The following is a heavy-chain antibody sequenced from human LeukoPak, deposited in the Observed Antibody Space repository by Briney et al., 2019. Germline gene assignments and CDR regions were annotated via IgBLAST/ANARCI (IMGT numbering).Heavy chain of an antibody. D-gene: IGHD2-15*01. CDR3: AKMTGVVVAATPDY. Sequence: GGSLRLSRAASGFSFSNYAMSWVRQAPGKGLEWVSTISGSGGSTYYADSVKGRFTISRDNSKNTLYLQMNSLRAEDTAVYYCAKMTGVVVAATPDYWGQGTLVIVSS. J-gene: IGHJ4*02. CDR1: GFSFSNYA. CDR2: ISGSGGST. V-gene: IGHV3-23*01.